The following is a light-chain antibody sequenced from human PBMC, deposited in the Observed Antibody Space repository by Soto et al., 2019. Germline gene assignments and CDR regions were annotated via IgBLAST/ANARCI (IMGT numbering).Light chain of an antibody. CDR3: QSYDSSLSGWV. Sequence: QSVLTQPPSVSGAPGQRVTISCTGSSSNIGAGNDVQWYQHLPGTAPKPLIFGNVNRPSGVPDRFSGSKSGTSASLGITGLQADDEADYYCQSYDSSLSGWVFGGGTKLTVL. J-gene: IGLJ3*02. V-gene: IGLV1-40*01. CDR1: SSNIGAGND. CDR2: GNV.